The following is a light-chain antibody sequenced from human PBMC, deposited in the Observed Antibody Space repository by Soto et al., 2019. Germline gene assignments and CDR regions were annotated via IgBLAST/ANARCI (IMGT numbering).Light chain of an antibody. Sequence: IVVTQSPGTVSLSPGERATLSCRASQSVSNNYLAWYQQKPGQAPRLLIYGASNRATGIPDRFSGSGSGTDFTLTISRLEPEDFAVYYCQQYGSSGTFGQGTKVDIK. CDR3: QQYGSSGT. V-gene: IGKV3-20*01. CDR1: QSVSNNY. J-gene: IGKJ1*01. CDR2: GAS.